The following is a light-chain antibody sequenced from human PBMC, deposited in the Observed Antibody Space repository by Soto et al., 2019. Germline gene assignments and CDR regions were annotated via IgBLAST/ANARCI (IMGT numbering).Light chain of an antibody. J-gene: IGKJ1*01. V-gene: IGKV3-11*01. CDR1: QSVSSY. CDR3: QQRLNWPPG. CDR2: GAS. Sequence: EIVLTQSPATLSLSPGERSTLSCRARQSVSSYLAWYQQKPGQAPRLLIYGASNRATGVPARFSGSRSGTDFTLTISDLEPADFGLYYCQQRLNWPPGFGQGTKVDI.